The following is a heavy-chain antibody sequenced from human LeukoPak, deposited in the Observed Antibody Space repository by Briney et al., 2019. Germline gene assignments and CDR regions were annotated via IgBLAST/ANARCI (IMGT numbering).Heavy chain of an antibody. J-gene: IGHJ4*02. CDR2: IYPGDSDT. CDR3: ARPLKQHLELAFDY. D-gene: IGHD6-13*01. Sequence: GESLKISCKGSGYTFTSYWIAWVRQMPGKGLEWVAIIYPGDSDTRYSPSFQGRVTISADKSTTTAYLQWNSLKASDTAMYYCARPLKQHLELAFDYWGQGTLVTVSS. V-gene: IGHV5-51*01. CDR1: GYTFTSYW.